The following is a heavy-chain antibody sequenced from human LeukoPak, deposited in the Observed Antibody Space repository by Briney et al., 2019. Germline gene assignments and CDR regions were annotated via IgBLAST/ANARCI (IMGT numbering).Heavy chain of an antibody. J-gene: IGHJ4*02. CDR2: ISPYNGNT. V-gene: IGHV1-18*01. D-gene: IGHD3-22*01. CDR3: ARDKNHYDTRGDF. CDR1: GYTFTSFG. Sequence: GAPVKVSCKASGYTFTSFGISWVRQAPGQGLEWMGWISPYNGNTNYPQEVQGRITVTTDTSTSTAYMELRSLRSDDTAVYYCARDKNHYDTRGDFWGQGTLVTVSS.